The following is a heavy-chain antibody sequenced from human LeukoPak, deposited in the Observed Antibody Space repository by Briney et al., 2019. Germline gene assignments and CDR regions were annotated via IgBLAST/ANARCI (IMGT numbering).Heavy chain of an antibody. CDR1: GFTFSSYA. CDR3: VKDSSSWYGGVDY. D-gene: IGHD6-13*01. Sequence: GGSLRLSCSASGFTFSSYAMHWVRQAPGKGLEYVSAISSNGVSTYYADSVKGRFTISRDISKNTLYLQMSSLRAEDMAVYYCVKDSSSWYGGVDYWGQGTLVTVSS. V-gene: IGHV3-64D*06. J-gene: IGHJ4*02. CDR2: ISSNGVST.